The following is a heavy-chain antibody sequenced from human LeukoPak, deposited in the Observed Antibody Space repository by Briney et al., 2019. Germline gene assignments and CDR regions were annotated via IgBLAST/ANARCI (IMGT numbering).Heavy chain of an antibody. V-gene: IGHV4-59*01. J-gene: IGHJ6*02. D-gene: IGHD6-19*01. CDR1: GGSISSSY. Sequence: SETLSLTCTVSGGSISSSYWSWVRQPPGTGLEWIGYIDNSGRTNYNPSLKSRVTISLDTPKSQFSLKLSSVTAADTAVYYCARAPLYSGGSGWSIYYFYAMDVWGQGTTVTVSS. CDR2: IDNSGRT. CDR3: ARAPLYSGGSGWSIYYFYAMDV.